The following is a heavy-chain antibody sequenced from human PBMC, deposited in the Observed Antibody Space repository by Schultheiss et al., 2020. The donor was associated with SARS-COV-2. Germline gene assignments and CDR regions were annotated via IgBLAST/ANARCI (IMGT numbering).Heavy chain of an antibody. CDR1: GGSISSYY. Sequence: GSLRLSCTVSGGSISSYYWSWIRQPAGKGLEWIGRIYTSGSTNYNPSLKSRVTMSVDTSKNQFSLKLSSVTAADTAVYYCARDLSRGSYLGGNWFDPWGQGTLVTVSS. V-gene: IGHV4-4*07. CDR2: IYTSGST. J-gene: IGHJ5*02. D-gene: IGHD1-26*01. CDR3: ARDLSRGSYLGGNWFDP.